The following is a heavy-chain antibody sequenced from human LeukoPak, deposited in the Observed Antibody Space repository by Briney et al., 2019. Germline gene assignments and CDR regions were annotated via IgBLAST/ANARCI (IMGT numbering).Heavy chain of an antibody. Sequence: GGSLRLSCVASGFTFSSYWMHWVRQAPGKGLEWVSSISSSSSYIYYADSVKGRFTISRDNAKNSLYLQMNSLRAEDTAVYYCARDSENYDILTGDSYYYYMDVWGKGTTVTVSS. CDR1: GFTFSSYW. CDR3: ARDSENYDILTGDSYYYYMDV. V-gene: IGHV3-21*01. CDR2: ISSSSSYI. J-gene: IGHJ6*03. D-gene: IGHD3-9*01.